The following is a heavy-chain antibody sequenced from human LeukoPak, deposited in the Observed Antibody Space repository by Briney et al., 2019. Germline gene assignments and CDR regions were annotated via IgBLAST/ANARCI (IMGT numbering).Heavy chain of an antibody. CDR1: GYTFTSYY. CDR3: ARVSSYYDSGGLDY. CDR2: INPRGGAT. V-gene: IGHV1-46*01. Sequence: ASVKVSCKASGYTFTSYYMHWVRQAPGQGLEWMGIINPRGGATSYAQRLQGRVTMTRDMSTSTVYMELSSLRTEDTAVYYCARVSSYYDSGGLDYWGQGTLVTVSS. J-gene: IGHJ4*02. D-gene: IGHD3-22*01.